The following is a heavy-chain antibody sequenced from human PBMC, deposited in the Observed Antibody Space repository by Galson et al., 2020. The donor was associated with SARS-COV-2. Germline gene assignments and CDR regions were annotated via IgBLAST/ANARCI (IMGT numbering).Heavy chain of an antibody. Sequence: SETLSLTCAVYGGSFSGYYWSWIRQPPGKGLEWIGEINHSGSTNYNPSLKSRVTISVDTSKNQFSLKLSSVTAADTAVYYCARGRSSSSYWYFDLWGRGTLVTVSS. V-gene: IGHV4-34*01. J-gene: IGHJ2*01. CDR1: GGSFSGYY. CDR3: ARGRSSSSYWYFDL. CDR2: INHSGST. D-gene: IGHD6-6*01.